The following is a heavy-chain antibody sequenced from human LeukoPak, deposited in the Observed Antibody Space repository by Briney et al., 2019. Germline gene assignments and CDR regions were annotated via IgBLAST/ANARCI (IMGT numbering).Heavy chain of an antibody. CDR3: ARSGIKMVRGVIIKSPYHMDV. V-gene: IGHV3-48*04. CDR2: ISSTANTI. Sequence: GGSLRLSCAASGFTFSSYSMNWVRQAPGKGLEWISYISSTANTIYYADSVKGRFTISRDDAKNSLSLQMNSLRAEDTAVYYCARSGIKMVRGVIIKSPYHMDVWGKGTTVTVSS. J-gene: IGHJ6*03. D-gene: IGHD3-10*01. CDR1: GFTFSSYS.